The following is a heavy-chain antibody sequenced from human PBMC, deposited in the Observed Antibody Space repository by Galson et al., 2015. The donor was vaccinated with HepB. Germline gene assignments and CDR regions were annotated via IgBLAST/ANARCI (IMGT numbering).Heavy chain of an antibody. CDR2: ISSISTYI. V-gene: IGHV3-21*01. Sequence: SLRLPCAASGFTFGSYSVNWVRQAPGKGLEWVSSISSISTYIYYADSVKGRFTISRDNAKNSLYLQMISLRAEDTAVYYCARDDCSTTSCLRPLDYWGQGTLVTVSS. D-gene: IGHD2-2*01. CDR1: GFTFGSYS. J-gene: IGHJ4*02. CDR3: ARDDCSTTSCLRPLDY.